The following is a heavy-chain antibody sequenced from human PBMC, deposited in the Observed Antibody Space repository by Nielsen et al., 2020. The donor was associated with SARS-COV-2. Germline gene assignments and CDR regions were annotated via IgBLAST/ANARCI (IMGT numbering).Heavy chain of an antibody. CDR1: GFTFNIYA. J-gene: IGHJ6*02. CDR2: TSASGAST. V-gene: IGHV3-23*01. D-gene: IGHD2-2*01. CDR3: AKDLGYCSSTSCYSGMDV. Sequence: GESLKISCAASGFTFNIYAMAWVRRAPGRGPEWVSGTSASGASTYYADSVKGRFTISRDNSKNTLYLQMNSLRAEDTAVYYCAKDLGYCSSTSCYSGMDVWGQGTTVTVSS.